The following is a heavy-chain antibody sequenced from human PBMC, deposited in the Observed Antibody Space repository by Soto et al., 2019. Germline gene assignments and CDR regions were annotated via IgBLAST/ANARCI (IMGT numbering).Heavy chain of an antibody. CDR1: GDSVSSNSAA. CDR3: ARDRVYAASYYYYTDV. J-gene: IGHJ6*03. CDR2: TYYRSKWYN. Sequence: SQTLSLTCAISGDSVSSNSAAWNWIRQSPSRGLEWLGRTYYRSKWYNDYAVSVKGRVTINPDTSKNQFSLQLNSVTPEDTAVYYCARDRVYAASYYYYTDVWGKGTTVTVSS. V-gene: IGHV6-1*01. D-gene: IGHD6-25*01.